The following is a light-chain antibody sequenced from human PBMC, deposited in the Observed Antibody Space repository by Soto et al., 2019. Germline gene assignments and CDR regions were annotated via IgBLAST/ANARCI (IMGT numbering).Light chain of an antibody. CDR2: GAS. J-gene: IGKJ1*01. Sequence: EIVLTQSPCTLSLSPGERATLSCRASQTVSSARLAWFQQKPGQAPRLLIYGASSRAPGIPDRFSGSGSETDFTLTITRLESEDFAVYSCHQYGSSPWMFGQGTKVDI. CDR1: QTVSSAR. CDR3: HQYGSSPWM. V-gene: IGKV3-20*01.